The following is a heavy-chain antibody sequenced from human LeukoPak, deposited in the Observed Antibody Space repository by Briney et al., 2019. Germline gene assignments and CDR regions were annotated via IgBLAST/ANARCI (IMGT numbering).Heavy chain of an antibody. CDR3: AREYSSSWYGFDY. Sequence: GGSLRLSCAASGFTFSSYAMHWVRQAPGKGLEWVAVISYDGSNKYYADSVKGRFTISRDNSKNTLYLQMNSLRAEDTAVYYCAREYSSSWYGFDYWGQGTLVTVSS. D-gene: IGHD6-13*01. J-gene: IGHJ4*02. CDR1: GFTFSSYA. V-gene: IGHV3-30-3*01. CDR2: ISYDGSNK.